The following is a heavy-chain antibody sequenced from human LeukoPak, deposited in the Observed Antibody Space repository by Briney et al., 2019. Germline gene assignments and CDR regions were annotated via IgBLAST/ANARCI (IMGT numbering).Heavy chain of an antibody. J-gene: IGHJ4*02. V-gene: IGHV4-34*01. CDR1: GFTFSSYW. CDR2: INHSGST. Sequence: NSGGSLRLSCAASGFTFSSYWMSWIRQPPGKGLEWIGEINHSGSTSYNPSLKSRVTISADTSKNQFSLKMNSVTAADTAVYYCASGNYYQDYWGQGTVVTVSP. D-gene: IGHD1-26*01. CDR3: ASGNYYQDY.